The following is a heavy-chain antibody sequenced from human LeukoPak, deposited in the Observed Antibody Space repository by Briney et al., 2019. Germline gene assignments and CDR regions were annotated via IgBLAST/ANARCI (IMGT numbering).Heavy chain of an antibody. CDR2: IYHSGST. D-gene: IGHD3-10*01. CDR3: ASGGVPTGYFDL. J-gene: IGHJ2*01. V-gene: IGHV4-39*07. Sequence: SETLSLTCTVSGGSISSSSYYWGWIRQPPGKGLEWIGSIYHSGSTYYNPSLKSRVTIAVETSKNQFSLKLSSVTAADKAVYYCASGGVPTGYFDLWGRGTLVTVSS. CDR1: GGSISSSSYY.